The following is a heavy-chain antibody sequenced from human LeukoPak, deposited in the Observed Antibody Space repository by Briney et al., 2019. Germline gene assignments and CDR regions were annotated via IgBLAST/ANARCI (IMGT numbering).Heavy chain of an antibody. J-gene: IGHJ6*03. CDR3: ARAEGYCSSTSCYFYEGMDV. D-gene: IGHD2-2*01. CDR2: ISSSRSYI. Sequence: KSGGSLRLSCTASGFAFGSYAMAWVRQAPGKGLEWVSSISSSRSYIYYADSVKGRFTISRDNAKNSLYLQMNSLRAEDTAVYYCARAEGYCSSTSCYFYEGMDVWAKGPRSPSP. V-gene: IGHV3-21*01. CDR1: GFAFGSYA.